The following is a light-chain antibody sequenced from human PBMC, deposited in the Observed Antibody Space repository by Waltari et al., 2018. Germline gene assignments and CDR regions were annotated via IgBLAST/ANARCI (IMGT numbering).Light chain of an antibody. CDR2: ENV. CDR3: ATWDSSLRSVV. Sequence: QSVLTQPPSVSAAPGQKVTISCPGRSPNIVDNYVSWYQQLPGTAPKLLIFENVKRPSGIPDRFSGSKSGTSGTLGITGLLTGDEADYYCATWDSSLRSVVFGGGTKLTVL. J-gene: IGLJ2*01. CDR1: SPNIVDNY. V-gene: IGLV1-51*02.